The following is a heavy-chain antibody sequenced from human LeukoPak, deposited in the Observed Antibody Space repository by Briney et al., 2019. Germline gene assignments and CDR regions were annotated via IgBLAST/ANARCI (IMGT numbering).Heavy chain of an antibody. CDR3: AAGHNFDY. CDR2: TYYRPKWYN. Sequence: SQTLSLTCAISGDSVSSNSATWNWIRQSPSRGLEWLGRTYYRPKWYNEYAESVKSRMAINPDTSKNQFSLQLNSVAPADTAVYYCAAGHNFDYWGQGTLVTVSS. V-gene: IGHV6-1*01. J-gene: IGHJ4*02. D-gene: IGHD6-19*01. CDR1: GDSVSSNSAT.